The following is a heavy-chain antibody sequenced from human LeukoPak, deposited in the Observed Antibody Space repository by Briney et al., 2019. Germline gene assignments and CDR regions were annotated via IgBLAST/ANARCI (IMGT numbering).Heavy chain of an antibody. CDR1: GFTFSDYY. CDR2: ISSSGSTI. D-gene: IGHD3-10*01. CDR3: ARGNGIWFGEGPDYYYYYMDV. V-gene: IGHV3-11*01. J-gene: IGHJ6*03. Sequence: GGSLRLSCAASGFTFSDYYMSWIRQAPGKGLEWVSYISSSGSTIYYADSVKGRFTISRDNAKNSLYLQMNSLRAEDTAVYYCARGNGIWFGEGPDYYYYYMDVWGKGTTVTISS.